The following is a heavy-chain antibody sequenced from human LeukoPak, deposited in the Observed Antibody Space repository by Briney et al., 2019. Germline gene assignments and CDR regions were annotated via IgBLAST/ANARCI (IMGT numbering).Heavy chain of an antibody. CDR3: AVSGSYGDFDY. V-gene: IGHV3-30*03. CDR1: GFTFSSYG. J-gene: IGHJ4*02. CDR2: ISYDGSNK. D-gene: IGHD1-26*01. Sequence: EPGGSLRLSCAASGFTFSSYGMHWFRQAPGKGLEWVAVISYDGSNKYYADSVKGRFTISRDNSKNTLYLQMNSLRAEDTAVYYCAVSGSYGDFDYWGQGTLVTVSS.